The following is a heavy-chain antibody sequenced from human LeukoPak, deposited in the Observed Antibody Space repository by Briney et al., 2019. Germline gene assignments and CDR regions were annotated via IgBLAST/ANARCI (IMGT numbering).Heavy chain of an antibody. Sequence: SETLSLTCTVSGGSISTYYWSWIRQPPGKGLEWIGYIYYSGSTNSNPSLKSRVTISVDTSKNQFSLKLRSVTAADTAVYYCARGDYGDPTCFDYWGQGTPVTVSS. CDR1: GGSISTYY. J-gene: IGHJ4*02. D-gene: IGHD4-17*01. V-gene: IGHV4-59*01. CDR2: IYYSGST. CDR3: ARGDYGDPTCFDY.